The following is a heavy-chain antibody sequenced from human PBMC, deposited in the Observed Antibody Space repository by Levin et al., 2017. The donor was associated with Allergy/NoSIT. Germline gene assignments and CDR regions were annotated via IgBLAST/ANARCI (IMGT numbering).Heavy chain of an antibody. CDR2: IYYSGST. Sequence: GSLRLSCTVSGGSISSYYWSWIRQPPGKGLEWIGYIYYSGSTNYNPSLKSRVTISVDTSKNQFSLKLSSVTAADTAVYYCARGYDILTGYSADAFDIWGQGTMVTVSS. CDR1: GGSISSYY. V-gene: IGHV4-59*01. CDR3: ARGYDILTGYSADAFDI. D-gene: IGHD3-9*01. J-gene: IGHJ3*02.